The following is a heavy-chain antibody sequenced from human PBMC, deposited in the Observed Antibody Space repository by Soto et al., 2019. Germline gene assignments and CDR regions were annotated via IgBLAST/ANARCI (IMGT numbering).Heavy chain of an antibody. CDR1: GYTFTGYY. V-gene: IGHV1-2*04. CDR2: INPNSGGT. J-gene: IGHJ3*02. D-gene: IGHD5-12*01. CDR3: ARGIRLRSTFGAFDI. Sequence: QVQLVQSGAEVKKPGASVKVSCKASGYTFTGYYMHWVRQAPGQGLEWMGWINPNSGGTNYAQKFQGWVTMTRDTSISTAYMELSRLRSDDTAVYYCARGIRLRSTFGAFDIWGQGTMVTVSS.